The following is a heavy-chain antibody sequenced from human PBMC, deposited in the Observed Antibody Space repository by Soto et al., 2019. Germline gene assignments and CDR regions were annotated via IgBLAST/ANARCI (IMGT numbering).Heavy chain of an antibody. D-gene: IGHD3-10*01. CDR3: ARDPIWFGELFHYYYGMDV. Sequence: SETLSLTCAVYGGSFSGYYWSWIRQPPGKGLEWIGEINHRGSTNYNPSLKSRVTISVDTSKNQFSLKLSSVTAAGTAVYYCARDPIWFGELFHYYYGMDVWGQGTTVTVSS. CDR1: GGSFSGYY. CDR2: INHRGST. J-gene: IGHJ6*02. V-gene: IGHV4-34*01.